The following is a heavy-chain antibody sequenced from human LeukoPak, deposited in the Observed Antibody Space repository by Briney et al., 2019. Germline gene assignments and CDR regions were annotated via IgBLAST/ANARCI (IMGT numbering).Heavy chain of an antibody. Sequence: ASVKVSCKASGYTFTSYGISWGRQAPGQGVEWVGWISAYNGNTNYAQKLQGRVTMTTDTSTSTAYMELRSLRSDDTAVYYCARSGHVGATSYSDYWGQGTLVTVSS. D-gene: IGHD1-26*01. CDR1: GYTFTSYG. J-gene: IGHJ4*02. V-gene: IGHV1-18*01. CDR3: ARSGHVGATSYSDY. CDR2: ISAYNGNT.